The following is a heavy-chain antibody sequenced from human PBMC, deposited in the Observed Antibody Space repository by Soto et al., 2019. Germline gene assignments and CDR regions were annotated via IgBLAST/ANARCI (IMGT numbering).Heavy chain of an antibody. CDR3: STGGY. Sequence: PGGSLRLSCVASGFTFSSTAMSWVRQAPGKGLDWVSVISNSGTATYYADSVKGRFTISRDNSENTVFLQMNSLRADDTALYYCSTGGYWGQGTQVTVSS. CDR1: GFTFSSTA. V-gene: IGHV3-23*01. CDR2: ISNSGTAT. J-gene: IGHJ4*02.